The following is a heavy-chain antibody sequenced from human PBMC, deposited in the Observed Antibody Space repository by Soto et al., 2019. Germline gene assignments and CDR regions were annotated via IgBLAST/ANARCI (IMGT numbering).Heavy chain of an antibody. J-gene: IGHJ6*02. CDR2: LYNTGST. CDR1: GPSISRYY. Sequence: PSETLSLTCTVSGPSISRYYWSWIRQSPGKGLEWLGYLYNTGSTIYNPSLKSRVTISVDTSTSTVFMELSSLRSEDTAVYYCARALSNYYYYGMDVWGQGPTVTVSS. V-gene: IGHV4-59*01. D-gene: IGHD3-3*02. CDR3: ARALSNYYYYGMDV.